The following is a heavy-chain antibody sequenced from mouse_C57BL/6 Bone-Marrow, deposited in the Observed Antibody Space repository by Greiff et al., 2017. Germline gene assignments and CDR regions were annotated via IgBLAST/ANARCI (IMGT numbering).Heavy chain of an antibody. CDR1: GFTFSSYA. J-gene: IGHJ4*01. V-gene: IGHV5-4*03. CDR3: AREIYYGNYVLAMDY. D-gene: IGHD2-1*01. Sequence: EVKLMESGGGLVKPGGSLKLSCAASGFTFSSYAMSWVRQTPEKRLEWVANISDGGSYTYYPDNVKGRFTISRDNAKNNLYLQMSHLKSEDTAMYYCAREIYYGNYVLAMDYWGQGTSVTVSS. CDR2: ISDGGSYT.